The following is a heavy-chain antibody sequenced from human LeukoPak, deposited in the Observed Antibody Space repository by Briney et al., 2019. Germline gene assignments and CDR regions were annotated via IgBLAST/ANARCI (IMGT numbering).Heavy chain of an antibody. V-gene: IGHV4-38-2*02. CDR2: IYHSGST. J-gene: IGHJ4*02. CDR3: ARALDTAMVTDFD. D-gene: IGHD5-18*01. Sequence: SETLSLTCTVSGYSISSGYYWGWIRQPPGKGLEGSGSIYHSGSTYYSPSLKSRVTISVDTSKNQFSLKLSSVTAADTAVYYCARALDTAMVTDFDWGQGTLVTVSS. CDR1: GYSISSGYY.